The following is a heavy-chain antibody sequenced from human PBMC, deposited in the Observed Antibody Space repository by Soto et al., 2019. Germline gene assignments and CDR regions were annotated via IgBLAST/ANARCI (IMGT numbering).Heavy chain of an antibody. CDR1: GFPFSSYP. CDR2: TSYDGYDN. V-gene: IGHV3-30*04. Sequence: GGSLRLSCAASGFPFSSYPMHWVRQAADKGLEWVAMTSYDGYDNFYADSVKGRFTISRDNSEDTVYLQMSSLTTEDTAVYYCVSGQYDAWSHADAWGQGTRVTVSS. D-gene: IGHD3-16*01. CDR3: VSGQYDAWSHADA. J-gene: IGHJ5*02.